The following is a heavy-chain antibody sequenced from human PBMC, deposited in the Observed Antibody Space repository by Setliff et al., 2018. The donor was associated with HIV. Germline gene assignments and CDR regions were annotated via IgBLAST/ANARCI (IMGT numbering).Heavy chain of an antibody. V-gene: IGHV4-39*01. Sequence: SETLSLTCTVSAGSIRSSTYYWAWIRQPPGKGLEWIGTIYYSGSTYYNPSLKTRATITVDMSKNTFSLRLSSVTAADTAVYYCIIAYSSGWLAPMGFDSWGQGALVTVSS. CDR3: IIAYSSGWLAPMGFDS. CDR2: IYYSGST. CDR1: AGSIRSSTYY. D-gene: IGHD6-19*01. J-gene: IGHJ4*02.